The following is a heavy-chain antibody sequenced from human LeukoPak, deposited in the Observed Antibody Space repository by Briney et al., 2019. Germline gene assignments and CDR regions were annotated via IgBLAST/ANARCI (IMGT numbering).Heavy chain of an antibody. J-gene: IGHJ4*02. V-gene: IGHV3-48*01. CDR2: ISSSSTNI. CDR3: ASGSRRFDY. Sequence: PGGSLRLSCAASGFTFSSYWMNWARQAPGKGLEWVSYISSSSTNIYYADSVKGRFTISRDNAKNSLCLQMNSLRAEDTAVYYCASGSRRFDYWGQGTLVTVSS. D-gene: IGHD5-12*01. CDR1: GFTFSSYW.